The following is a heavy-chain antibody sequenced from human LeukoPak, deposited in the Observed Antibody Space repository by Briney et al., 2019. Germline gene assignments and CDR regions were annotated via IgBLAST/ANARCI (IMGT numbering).Heavy chain of an antibody. Sequence: KPSETLSLTCTVSGGSISSGDYYWSWIRQPPGKGLEWIGYIYYSGSTYYNLSLKSRVTISVDTSKNQFSLKLSSVTAADTAVYYCARGNTPYCSSTSCYIEGPGNYYYYYYMDVWGKGTTVTVSS. CDR2: IYYSGST. J-gene: IGHJ6*03. CDR3: ARGNTPYCSSTSCYIEGPGNYYYYYYMDV. D-gene: IGHD2-2*02. CDR1: GGSISSGDYY. V-gene: IGHV4-30-4*08.